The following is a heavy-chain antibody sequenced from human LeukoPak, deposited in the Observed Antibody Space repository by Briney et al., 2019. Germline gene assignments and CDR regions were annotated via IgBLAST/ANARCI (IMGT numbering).Heavy chain of an antibody. V-gene: IGHV4-34*01. J-gene: IGHJ6*03. CDR3: ARAIYYGSGSYYRNYYYYYMDV. Sequence: ASETLSLTCAVYGGSFSGYYWSWIRQPPGKGLEWIGEINHSGSTNYNPSLKSRVTISVDTSKNQFSLKLSSVTAADTAVYYCARAIYYGSGSYYRNYYYYYMDVWGKGTTVTISS. D-gene: IGHD3-10*01. CDR1: GGSFSGYY. CDR2: INHSGST.